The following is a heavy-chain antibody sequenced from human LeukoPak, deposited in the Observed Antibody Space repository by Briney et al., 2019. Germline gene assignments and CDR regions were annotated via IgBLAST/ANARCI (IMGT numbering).Heavy chain of an antibody. V-gene: IGHV3-21*01. CDR1: GFIFSTYN. D-gene: IGHD3-3*01. Sequence: GGSLRLSCATSGFIFSTYNMHWVRQAPRKGLEGVSSINSQSNYIYYADSVKGRFIISRDNAENSLSLQMNSLRAEDTSVYYCARVSARSYESGLLKGFYVDYWGQGTLVTASS. CDR2: INSQSNYI. J-gene: IGHJ4*02. CDR3: ARVSARSYESGLLKGFYVDY.